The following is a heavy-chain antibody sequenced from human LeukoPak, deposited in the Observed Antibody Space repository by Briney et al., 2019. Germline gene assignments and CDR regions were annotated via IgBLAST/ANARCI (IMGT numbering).Heavy chain of an antibody. J-gene: IGHJ4*02. CDR3: AKDRSHYYDSSGGFDY. CDR1: GGTFNSYA. Sequence: SVKVSCKASGGTFNSYAISWVRQAPGQGLEWMGRIIPILGIANYAQKFQGRVTITADKSTSTAYMELSSLRSDDTAVYYCAKDRSHYYDSSGGFDYWGQGTLVTVSS. V-gene: IGHV1-69*04. CDR2: IIPILGIA. D-gene: IGHD3-22*01.